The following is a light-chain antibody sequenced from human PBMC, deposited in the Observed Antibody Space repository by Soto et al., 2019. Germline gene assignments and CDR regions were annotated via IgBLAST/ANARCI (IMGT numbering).Light chain of an antibody. CDR1: SSNIGTNY. CDR3: AAWDDSLSGVV. V-gene: IGLV1-47*01. J-gene: IGLJ2*01. CDR2: RIN. Sequence: QPVLTQPPSASGTPGQRVTISCSGSSSNIGTNYVYWYQQLPGTAPKLLIYRINQRPSGVPDRFSGSKSGTSASLAISGLRSEDEAGYYCAAWDDSLSGVVFGGGTKLTVL.